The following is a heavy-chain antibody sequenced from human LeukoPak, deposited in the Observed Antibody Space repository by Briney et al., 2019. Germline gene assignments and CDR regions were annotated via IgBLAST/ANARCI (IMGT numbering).Heavy chain of an antibody. J-gene: IGHJ3*02. CDR1: GFTFSDYY. CDR2: ISSSGSTI. D-gene: IGHD2-15*01. CDR3: ARRRQVTSYSPYAFDI. V-gene: IGHV3-11*01. Sequence: GGSLRLSCAASGFTFSDYYMSWIRQAPGKGLEWVSYISSSGSTIYYADSVKGRFTISRDNAKDSLYLQMNSLRAEDTAVYYCARRRQVTSYSPYAFDIWGQGTMVTVSS.